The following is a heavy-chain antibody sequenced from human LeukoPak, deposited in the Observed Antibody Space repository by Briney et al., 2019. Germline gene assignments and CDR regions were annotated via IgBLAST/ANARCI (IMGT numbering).Heavy chain of an antibody. CDR1: GFTFSSYS. V-gene: IGHV3-21*01. CDR3: ARCTTGRTFGSLREIKRSREIDY. Sequence: GSLRLSCAASGFTFSSYSMNWVRQAPGKGLEWVSSISSSSSNIYYADSVKGRFTISRDNAKNSLYLQMNSLRVEDTAVYYCARCTTGRTFGSLREIKRSREIDYWGQGTLVTVSS. J-gene: IGHJ4*02. D-gene: IGHD1-1*01. CDR2: ISSSSSNI.